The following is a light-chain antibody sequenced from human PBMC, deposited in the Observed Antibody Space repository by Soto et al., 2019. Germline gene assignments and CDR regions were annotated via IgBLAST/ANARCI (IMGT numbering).Light chain of an antibody. V-gene: IGKV1-5*03. CDR1: QSFSDY. J-gene: IGKJ4*01. CDR2: KAS. CDR3: QQLRSYPST. Sequence: IQLTQSPSTLSASVGDRITITCRASQSFSDYLAWYQQKPGRAPELLIYKASYLQSGVPSRFSGSGSGTEFTLTISSLQPEDSATYYCQQLRSYPSTFGGGTKVDIK.